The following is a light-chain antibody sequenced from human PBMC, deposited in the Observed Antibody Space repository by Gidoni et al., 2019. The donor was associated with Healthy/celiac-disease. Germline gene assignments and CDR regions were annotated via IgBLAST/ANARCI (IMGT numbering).Light chain of an antibody. V-gene: IGLV2-14*01. J-gene: IGLJ1*01. CDR3: SSYTSSARV. Sequence: QSALTPPASVSGSPGQSLTIPCTATSSDVCGSNYVSWYQQHPGKAPELMIYEVSKRPPGFSKRFSGSKSGNTASLTISGLQAEDEADYYCSSYTSSARVFGTGTKVTVL. CDR1: SSDVCGSNY. CDR2: EVS.